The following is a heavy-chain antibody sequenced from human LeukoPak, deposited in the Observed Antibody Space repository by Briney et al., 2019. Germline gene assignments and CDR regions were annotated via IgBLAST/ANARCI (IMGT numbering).Heavy chain of an antibody. Sequence: GGSLRLSCAASGFTFSSYWMNWVRQAPGKGLVWVSRITSDGSSTTYADSVKGRFSISRDNAKNTLYLQMNSLRVEDTAVYYCARGRPHGNDYWGQGTLVTVSS. CDR3: ARGRPHGNDY. CDR1: GFTFSSYW. V-gene: IGHV3-74*01. CDR2: ITSDGSST. J-gene: IGHJ4*02. D-gene: IGHD4-23*01.